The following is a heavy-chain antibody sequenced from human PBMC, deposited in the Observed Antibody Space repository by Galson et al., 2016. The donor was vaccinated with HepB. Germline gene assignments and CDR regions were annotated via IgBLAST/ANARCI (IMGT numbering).Heavy chain of an antibody. D-gene: IGHD2/OR15-2a*01. CDR1: GFSFNTFA. V-gene: IGHV3-23*01. CDR3: AKLGAPSATFLFDF. CDR2: ISGNGGIT. Sequence: SLRLSCAASGFSFNTFAMSWVRQAPGKGLEWVSRISGNGGITYYADSVKGRFTISRDNSKDTVYLQMNSLRAEDTALYYCAKLGAPSATFLFDFWGQGTLATVSS. J-gene: IGHJ4*02.